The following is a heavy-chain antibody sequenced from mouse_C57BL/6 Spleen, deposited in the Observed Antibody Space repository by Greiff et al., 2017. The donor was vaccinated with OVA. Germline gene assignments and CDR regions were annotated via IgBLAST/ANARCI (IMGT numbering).Heavy chain of an antibody. J-gene: IGHJ3*01. V-gene: IGHV1-52*01. CDR3: ARKGGYAWFAY. CDR1: GYTFTSYW. CDR2: IDPSDSET. D-gene: IGHD2-2*01. Sequence: QVQLQQSGAELVRPGSSVKLSCKASGYTFTSYWMHWVKQRPIQGLEWIGNIDPSDSETHYNQKFKDKATLTVDKSSSTAYMQLSSLTSGDSAVYYCARKGGYAWFAYWGQGTLVTVSA.